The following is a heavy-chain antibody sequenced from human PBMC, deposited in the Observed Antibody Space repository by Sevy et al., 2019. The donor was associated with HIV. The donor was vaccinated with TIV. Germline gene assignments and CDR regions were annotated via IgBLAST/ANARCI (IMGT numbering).Heavy chain of an antibody. CDR2: ISSSSSYI. Sequence: GGSLRLSCAASGFTFSSYSMNWVRQAPGKGLEWVSSISSSSSYIYYADSVKGRFTISRDKAKNSLYLQMNSLRAEDTAVYYWARGLRQIAARAFDYWGQGTLVTVSS. J-gene: IGHJ4*02. V-gene: IGHV3-21*01. CDR3: ARGLRQIAARAFDY. D-gene: IGHD6-6*01. CDR1: GFTFSSYS.